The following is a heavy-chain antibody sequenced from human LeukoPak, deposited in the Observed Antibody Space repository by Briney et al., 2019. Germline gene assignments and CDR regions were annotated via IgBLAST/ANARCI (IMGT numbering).Heavy chain of an antibody. D-gene: IGHD6-19*01. V-gene: IGHV3-30*02. CDR1: GFTFSSYG. CDR2: IRYDGSNK. J-gene: IGHJ4*02. CDR3: AKGDSGWSGLDY. Sequence: GGSLRLSCVASGFTFSSYGMHWVRQAPGKGLEWVAFIRYDGSNKYYADSVKGRFTISRDNSKNTLYLQMNSLRAEDTAVYYCAKGDSGWSGLDYWGQGTLVTVSS.